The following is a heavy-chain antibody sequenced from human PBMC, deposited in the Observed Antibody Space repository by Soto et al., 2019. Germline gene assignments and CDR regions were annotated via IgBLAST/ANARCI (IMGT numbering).Heavy chain of an antibody. Sequence: HPWGCLRLSCAASGFTFSSYAMHWVRQAPGKGLEYVSAISSNGGSTYYADSVKGRFTISRDNSKNTLYLQMSSLRAEDTAVYYCVWTGGDFWSGEDYYYGMDVWGQGTTVTVSS. CDR1: GFTFSSYA. CDR3: VWTGGDFWSGEDYYYGMDV. D-gene: IGHD3-3*01. J-gene: IGHJ6*02. CDR2: ISSNGGST. V-gene: IGHV3-64D*06.